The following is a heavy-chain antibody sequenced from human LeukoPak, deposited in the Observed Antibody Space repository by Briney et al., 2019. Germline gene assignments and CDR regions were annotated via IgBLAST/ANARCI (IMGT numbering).Heavy chain of an antibody. CDR1: GYTFTGYY. J-gene: IGHJ4*02. V-gene: IGHV1-2*02. D-gene: IGHD2-21*02. CDR3: AREAGDCGGDCYLGY. Sequence: ASVKVSCKASGYTFTGYYMHWVRQAPGQGLEWMGWINPNSGGTNYAQKFQGRVTMTRDTSISTAYMELSRLRSDDTAVYYCAREAGDCGGDCYLGYWGQGTLVTVSS. CDR2: INPNSGGT.